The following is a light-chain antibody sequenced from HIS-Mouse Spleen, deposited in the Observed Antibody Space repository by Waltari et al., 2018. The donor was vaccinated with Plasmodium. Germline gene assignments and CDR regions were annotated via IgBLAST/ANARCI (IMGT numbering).Light chain of an antibody. V-gene: IGLV3-27*01. Sequence: SYELTQPSSVSVSPGQTARITCSGDVLAKKYDRWFQQQPGQAPVLVIYKASERPAGIPERFSGSSSGTTVTLTISGAQVEDEADYYCYSAADNNRVFGGGTKLTVL. J-gene: IGLJ3*02. CDR3: YSAADNNRV. CDR1: VLAKKY. CDR2: KAS.